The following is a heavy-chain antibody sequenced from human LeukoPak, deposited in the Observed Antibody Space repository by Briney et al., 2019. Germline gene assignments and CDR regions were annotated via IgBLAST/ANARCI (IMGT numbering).Heavy chain of an antibody. CDR2: MNPNSGNT. CDR1: GYTFTSYD. D-gene: IGHD3-3*01. CDR3: AFKAIFGVAKDAFDI. J-gene: IGHJ3*02. V-gene: IGHV1-8*03. Sequence: GASVKVSCKASGYTFTSYDINWVRQATGQGLEWMGWMNPNSGNTGYAQKFQGRVTITRNTSISTAYMELSSLRSEDTAVYYCAFKAIFGVAKDAFDIWGQGTMVTVSS.